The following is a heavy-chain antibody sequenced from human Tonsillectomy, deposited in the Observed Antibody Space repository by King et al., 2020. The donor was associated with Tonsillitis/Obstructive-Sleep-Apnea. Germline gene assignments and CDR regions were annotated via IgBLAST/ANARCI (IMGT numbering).Heavy chain of an antibody. J-gene: IGHJ3*02. CDR2: IYYSGNT. V-gene: IGHV4-39*01. CDR1: GGSISSSSYY. CDR3: ARGVYSGYDRGAFDI. Sequence: MQLQESGPGLVKPSETLSLTCTVSGGSISSSSYYWGWIRQPPGKGLEWIGSIYYSGNTYYNPSLKSRVLISVDPSKNQFSLKLSSVTAADTAVYYCARGVYSGYDRGAFDIWGQGTMVTVSS. D-gene: IGHD5-12*01.